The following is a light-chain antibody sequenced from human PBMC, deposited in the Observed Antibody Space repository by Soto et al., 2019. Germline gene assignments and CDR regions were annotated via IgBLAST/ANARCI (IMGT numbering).Light chain of an antibody. V-gene: IGLV2-23*01. CDR3: CSFASSSTFYV. J-gene: IGLJ1*01. Sequence: QSALTQPASVSGSPGQSITISCTGTSSDVGSSNLVSWYQQYPGKAPKLIIYEGSRRPSGVSGRFSGSKSGNTASLTISGLQAEDEADYNCCSFASSSTFYVFGTGTKVTVL. CDR2: EGS. CDR1: SSDVGSSNL.